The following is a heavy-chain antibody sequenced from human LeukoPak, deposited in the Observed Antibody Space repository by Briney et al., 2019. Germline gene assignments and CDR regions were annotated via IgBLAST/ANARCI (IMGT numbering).Heavy chain of an antibody. Sequence: SGTLSLTCTVSGGSVSSYSYYWGWIRQPPGKGLEWIGAIHFAENTYYNPSLKSRVTLSLDTSKNQFSLKLSSVTAADTAVYYCARSDYYDSNGKLDYWGQGAQVTVSS. CDR2: IHFAENT. J-gene: IGHJ4*02. V-gene: IGHV4-39*07. D-gene: IGHD3-22*01. CDR3: ARSDYYDSNGKLDY. CDR1: GGSVSSYSYY.